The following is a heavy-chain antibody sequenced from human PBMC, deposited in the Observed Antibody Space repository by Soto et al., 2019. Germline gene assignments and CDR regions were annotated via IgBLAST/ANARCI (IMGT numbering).Heavy chain of an antibody. J-gene: IGHJ5*02. CDR3: ARGTYTRRVAAGDFDP. Sequence: QVQLVQSGAEVKKPGSSVKVSCKASGGTFSSYAISWVRQAPGQGLEWMRGIIPIFGTANYAQKFQGRVTITADKATGTAYMERRSLRSEDTAVYYGARGTYTRRVAAGDFDPWGQGSLVTVSS. CDR2: IIPIFGTA. D-gene: IGHD6-13*01. V-gene: IGHV1-69*06. CDR1: GGTFSSYA.